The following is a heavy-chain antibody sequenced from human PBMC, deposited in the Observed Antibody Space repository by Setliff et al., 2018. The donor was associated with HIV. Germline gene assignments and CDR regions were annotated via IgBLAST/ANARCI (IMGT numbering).Heavy chain of an antibody. CDR1: GFTVSRFY. D-gene: IGHD2-8*02. J-gene: IGHJ4*02. CDR2: IYSDGSS. V-gene: IGHV3-53*01. CDR3: AKSLLVAGNDY. Sequence: GGSLRLSCAASGFTVSRFYMSWVRQAPGKGLEWVSVIYSDGSSYYADSVRGRFTISRDNYKNTLYLQMNSLRPEDTAVYYCAKSLLVAGNDYWGQGTLVTVS.